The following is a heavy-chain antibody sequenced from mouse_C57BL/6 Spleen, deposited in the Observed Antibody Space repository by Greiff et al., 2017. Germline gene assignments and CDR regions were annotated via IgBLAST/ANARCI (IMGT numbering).Heavy chain of an antibody. D-gene: IGHD1-1*01. CDR3: ARSGYYGSSFYFDY. J-gene: IGHJ2*01. V-gene: IGHV1-39*01. CDR2: INPNYGTT. CDR1: GYSFTDYN. Sequence: EVQLQQSGPELVKPGASVKISCKTSGYSFTDYNMNWVKQSNGKSLEWIGVINPNYGTTSYNQKFKGKATLTVDQSSSTAYMQLNSLTSEDSAVYYCARSGYYGSSFYFDYWGQGTTLTVSS.